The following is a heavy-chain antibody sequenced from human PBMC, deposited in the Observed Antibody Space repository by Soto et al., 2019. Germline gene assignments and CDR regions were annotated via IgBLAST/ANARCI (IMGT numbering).Heavy chain of an antibody. CDR3: GRHPTVTEYYFDY. D-gene: IGHD4-17*01. CDR1: GGSISNYY. CDR2: IYSSGRT. J-gene: IGHJ4*02. Sequence: SETLSLTCTVSGGSISNYYWSWIRQPPGKGLEWIGYIYSSGRTNYNPSLKSRVTISVDTSKNQFSLKLSSVTAADTAVYYCGRHPTVTEYYFDYWGQGTLVTVSS. V-gene: IGHV4-59*08.